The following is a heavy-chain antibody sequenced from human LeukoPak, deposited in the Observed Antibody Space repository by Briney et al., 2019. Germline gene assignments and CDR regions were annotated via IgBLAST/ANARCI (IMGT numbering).Heavy chain of an antibody. CDR3: ARSVALYYFDY. V-gene: IGHV3-66*02. J-gene: IGHJ4*02. CDR1: GFTVSSNY. Sequence: GGSLRLSCAASGFTVSSNYMSWVRQAPGKGLEWVSVIYSGGSAYYADSVKGRFTISRDNSKNTLYLQMNSLRAEDTAVYYCARSVALYYFDYWGQGTLVTVSS. CDR2: IYSGGSA.